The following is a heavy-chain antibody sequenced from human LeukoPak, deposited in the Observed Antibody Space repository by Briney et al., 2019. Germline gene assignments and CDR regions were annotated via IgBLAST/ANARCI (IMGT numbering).Heavy chain of an antibody. CDR2: INPSGGST. J-gene: IGHJ6*02. CDR3: ASTIPSSMGGYYSGMDV. Sequence: ASVKVSCTASGYTFTSYYMHWVRQAPGQGLEWMGIINPSGGSTSYAQKFQGRVTMTRDTSTSTVYMELSSLRSEDTAVYYCASTIPSSMGGYYSGMDVWGQGTTVTVSS. V-gene: IGHV1-46*01. D-gene: IGHD3-10*01. CDR1: GYTFTSYY.